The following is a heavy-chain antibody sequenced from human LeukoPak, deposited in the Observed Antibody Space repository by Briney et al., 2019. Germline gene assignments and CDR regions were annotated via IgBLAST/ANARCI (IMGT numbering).Heavy chain of an antibody. CDR3: ARGSTYCFGDCYATKY. CDR1: GFTFSSYA. V-gene: IGHV3-23*01. Sequence: GGSLRLSCTASGFTFSSYAMSWVRQAPGKGLEWVSAISGSGGSTYYADSVRGRFTISRDNAKNSLYLDMTSLRAEDTAVYYCARGSTYCFGDCYATKYWGQGTLVTVSS. D-gene: IGHD2-21*02. J-gene: IGHJ4*02. CDR2: ISGSGGST.